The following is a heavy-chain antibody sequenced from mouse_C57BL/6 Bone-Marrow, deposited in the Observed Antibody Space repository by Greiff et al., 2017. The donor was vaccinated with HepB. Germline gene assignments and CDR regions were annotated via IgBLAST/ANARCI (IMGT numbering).Heavy chain of an antibody. CDR2: ISSGGSYT. V-gene: IGHV5-6*01. CDR1: GFTFSSYG. J-gene: IGHJ1*03. D-gene: IGHD1-1*01. Sequence: EVKVVESGGDLVKPGGSLKLSCAASGFTFSSYGMSWVRQTPDKRLEWVATISSGGSYTYYPDSVKGRFTISRDNAKNNLYLQVSSLKTEDTAMYYCAIVTVEGRWDFDVWGTGTTVTVSS. CDR3: AIVTVEGRWDFDV.